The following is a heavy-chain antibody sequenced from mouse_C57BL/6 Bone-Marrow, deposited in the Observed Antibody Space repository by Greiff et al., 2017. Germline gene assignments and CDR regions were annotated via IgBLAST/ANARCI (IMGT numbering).Heavy chain of an antibody. J-gene: IGHJ4*01. Sequence: DVQLQDSGPGLVKPSQSLSLTCSVTGYSITSGYYWNWIRQFPGNKLEWMGYISYDGSNNYNPSLKNRISITRDTSKNQFFLKLNSVTTEDTATYYCARRNYSYYAMDYWGQGTSVTVSS. D-gene: IGHD1-1*02. CDR2: ISYDGSN. V-gene: IGHV3-6*01. CDR1: GYSITSGYY. CDR3: ARRNYSYYAMDY.